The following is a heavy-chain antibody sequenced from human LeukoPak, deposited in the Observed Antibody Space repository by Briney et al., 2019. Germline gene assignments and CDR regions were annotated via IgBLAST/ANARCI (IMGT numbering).Heavy chain of an antibody. CDR3: ARGAYYMDV. CDR2: IYHSGST. CDR1: GYSISSGYY. Sequence: SETLSLTCTVSGYSISSGYYWGWIRQPPGKGLEWIGNIYHSGSTYYNPSPKSRVTMSVDTSKNQFSLKLSSVTAADTAVYYCARGAYYMDVWGKGTTVTVSS. V-gene: IGHV4-38-2*02. J-gene: IGHJ6*03.